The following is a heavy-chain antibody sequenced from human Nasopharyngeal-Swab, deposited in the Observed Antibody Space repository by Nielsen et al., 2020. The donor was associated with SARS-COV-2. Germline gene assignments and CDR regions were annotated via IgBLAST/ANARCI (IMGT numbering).Heavy chain of an antibody. CDR2: INAGNGNT. J-gene: IGHJ3*02. D-gene: IGHD3-3*01. V-gene: IGHV1-3*01. Sequence: WVRQAPGQRLEWMGWINAGNGNTKYSQKFQGRVTITRDTSASTAYMELSSLRSEDTAVYYCARDRNYDFWSGYSGDAFDIWGQGTMVTVS. CDR3: ARDRNYDFWSGYSGDAFDI.